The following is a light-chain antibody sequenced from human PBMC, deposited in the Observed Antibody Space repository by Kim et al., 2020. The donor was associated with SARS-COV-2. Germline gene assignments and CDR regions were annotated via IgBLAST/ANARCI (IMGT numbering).Light chain of an antibody. CDR1: QSVSSSY. Sequence: LSPGERATLSCRASQSVSSSYLAWYQQKPGQAPRLVIYGASSRATGIPDRFSGSGSGKDFTLTISRLEPEDFAVYYCQQYYSSPYTFGQGTKLEI. J-gene: IGKJ2*01. CDR2: GAS. V-gene: IGKV3-20*01. CDR3: QQYYSSPYT.